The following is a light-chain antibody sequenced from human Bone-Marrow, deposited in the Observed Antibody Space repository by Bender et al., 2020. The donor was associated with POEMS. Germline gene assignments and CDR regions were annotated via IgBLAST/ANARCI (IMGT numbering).Light chain of an antibody. J-gene: IGLJ3*02. CDR3: AAWEDSLNGWV. CDR1: TSNIGSNT. Sequence: QSVVTQPPSVSGTPGQRVTISCSGSTSNIGSNTVNWYQQLPGAAPKLLIYTNDQRPSGVPDRFSGSKSGTSASLAISGLQSEDEADYYCAAWEDSLNGWVFGGGTKLTVL. CDR2: TND. V-gene: IGLV1-44*01.